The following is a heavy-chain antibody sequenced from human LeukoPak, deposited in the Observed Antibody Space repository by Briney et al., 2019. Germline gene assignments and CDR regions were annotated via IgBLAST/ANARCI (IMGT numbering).Heavy chain of an antibody. CDR2: ISGSGGST. V-gene: IGHV3-23*01. Sequence: GGSLRLSCEASGFTFSDYAMSWVRQTLGKGLKWVSVISGSGGSTYNADSVKGRFTISRDNSKNILYLQMNSLRAEDTAVYYCAKSVESAVTTNPYFDFWGQGALVTVSS. J-gene: IGHJ4*02. CDR3: AKSVESAVTTNPYFDF. D-gene: IGHD4-17*01. CDR1: GFTFSDYA.